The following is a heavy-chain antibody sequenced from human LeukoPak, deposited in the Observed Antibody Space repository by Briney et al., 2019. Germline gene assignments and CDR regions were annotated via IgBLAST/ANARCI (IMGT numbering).Heavy chain of an antibody. CDR2: IYHSGTT. J-gene: IGHJ3*02. CDR1: GYSISSGYY. CDR3: ARTRYYYDSSGYYNAFDI. D-gene: IGHD3-22*01. V-gene: IGHV4-38-2*01. Sequence: KTSETLSLTCPVSGYSISSGYYWGWIRQPPGKGLEWIGTIYHSGTTYYNPSLKSRVTISVDTSKNQFSLKLSSVTAADTAVYYCARTRYYYDSSGYYNAFDIWGQGTMVTVSS.